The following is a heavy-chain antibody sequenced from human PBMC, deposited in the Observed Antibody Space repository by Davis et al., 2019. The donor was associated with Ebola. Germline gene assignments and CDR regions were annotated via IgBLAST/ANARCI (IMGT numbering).Heavy chain of an antibody. D-gene: IGHD1-14*01. CDR2: IRSKANSYAT. Sequence: GESLKISCAASGFTFSGSAMHWVRQASGKGLEWVGRIRSKANSYATAYAAPVKGRFTISRDDSKNTAYLQMNSLKTEDTAVYYCTTTTSYFDYWGQGTLVTVSS. J-gene: IGHJ4*02. CDR3: TTTTSYFDY. V-gene: IGHV3-73*01. CDR1: GFTFSGSA.